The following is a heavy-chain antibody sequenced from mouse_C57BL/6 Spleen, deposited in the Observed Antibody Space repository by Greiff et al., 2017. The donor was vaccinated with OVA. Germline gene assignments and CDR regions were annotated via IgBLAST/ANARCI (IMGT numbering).Heavy chain of an antibody. CDR2: IDPANGNT. V-gene: IGHV14-3*01. Sequence: VQLQEPVAELVRPGASVKLSCTASGFNFKNSYMHWVKQRPEQGLEWIGRIDPANGNTKYAPKFQGKATVTADTPSNTAYLQLSSLTSEDSAIYYCARSTGTGAMDYWGQGTSVTVSS. CDR3: ARSTGTGAMDY. J-gene: IGHJ4*01. CDR1: GFNFKNSY. D-gene: IGHD4-1*02.